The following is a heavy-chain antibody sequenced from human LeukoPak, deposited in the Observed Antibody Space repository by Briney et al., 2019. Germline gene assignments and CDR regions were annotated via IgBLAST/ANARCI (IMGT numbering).Heavy chain of an antibody. D-gene: IGHD3-3*01. V-gene: IGHV3-23*01. J-gene: IGHJ4*02. Sequence: GGSLRLSCAASGFTFSSYAMSWVRQAPGKGLEWVSAISGSGGSTYYADSVKGRFTISRDNSKNTLYLQMNSLRAEDTAVYYCAKSELSSSYCPSDYWGQGTLVTVSS. CDR3: AKSELSSSYCPSDY. CDR2: ISGSGGST. CDR1: GFTFSSYA.